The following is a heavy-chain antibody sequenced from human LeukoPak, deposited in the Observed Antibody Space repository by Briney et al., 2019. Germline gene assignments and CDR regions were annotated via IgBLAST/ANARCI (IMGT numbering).Heavy chain of an antibody. V-gene: IGHV1-69*13. CDR2: IIPIFGTA. D-gene: IGHD4-17*01. J-gene: IGHJ4*02. Sequence: SVKVSCKASGGTFISDAINWVRQAPGQRLEWMGRIIPIFGTANYAQKFQGRVTITPDESTSTAYMELSSLRSEDTAVYYCVRDPMTTNYFDYWGQGTLVTVSS. CDR3: VRDPMTTNYFDY. CDR1: GGTFISDA.